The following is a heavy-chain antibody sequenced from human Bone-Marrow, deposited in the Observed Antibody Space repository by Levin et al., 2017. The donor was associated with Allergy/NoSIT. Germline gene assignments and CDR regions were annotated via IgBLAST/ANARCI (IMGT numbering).Heavy chain of an antibody. CDR2: ISGSGGNT. Sequence: SLLLFFSSSFFLFLPSSLNWVRQAPGKGLEWVSQISGSGGNTHYADSVKGRFTFSLDHSKNTLYLQMNSLRAEDTAVYYCAGYDTSAYHSPFDYWGQGTLVTVSS. CDR1: FFLFLPSS. D-gene: IGHD3-22*01. J-gene: IGHJ4*02. CDR3: AGYDTSAYHSPFDY. V-gene: IGHV3-23*01.